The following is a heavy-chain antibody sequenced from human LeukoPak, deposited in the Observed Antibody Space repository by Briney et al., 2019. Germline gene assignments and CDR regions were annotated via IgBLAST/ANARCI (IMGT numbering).Heavy chain of an antibody. CDR2: IKQDGSEK. J-gene: IGHJ6*04. V-gene: IGHV3-7*01. D-gene: IGHD3-10*02. CDR1: GFTFISDS. Sequence: GGSLRLSCAASGFTFISDSMNWVRQPPGKGLGWVANIKQDGSEKYYVDSVKGRFTTSRDNAKNSLYLQMTSLRAEDTAVYYCARYVCVDVWGKGKTVTVSS. CDR3: ARYVCVDV.